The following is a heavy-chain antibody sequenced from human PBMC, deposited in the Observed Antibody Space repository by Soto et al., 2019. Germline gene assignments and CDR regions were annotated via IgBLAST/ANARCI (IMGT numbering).Heavy chain of an antibody. Sequence: EVQLVESGGGLIQPGGSLRLSCAASGFTVGDNYMNWFRQVPGKGLEWVSLIYSDGSTYYADSVKGRFTISRDNSKNTLFLQMNRLRVEDTAVYYCARDGPGLAACGGRHGWGQGTLVTVSS. D-gene: IGHD2-15*01. CDR2: IYSDGST. V-gene: IGHV3-53*01. CDR1: GFTVGDNY. J-gene: IGHJ4*02. CDR3: ARDGPGLAACGGRHG.